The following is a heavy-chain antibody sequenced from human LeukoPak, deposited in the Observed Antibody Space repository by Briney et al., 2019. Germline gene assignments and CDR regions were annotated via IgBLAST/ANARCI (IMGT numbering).Heavy chain of an antibody. D-gene: IGHD5-12*01. CDR3: ARDWRYSGYEVDY. CDR2: ISSSSSTI. V-gene: IGHV3-48*01. CDR1: GFTFSTYS. J-gene: IGHJ4*02. Sequence: GGSLRLSCAASGFTFSTYSMNWVRQAPGKGLEWVSYISSSSSTIYYADSVKGRFTISRDNSKNTLYLQMNSLRAEDTAVYYCARDWRYSGYEVDYWGQGTLVTVSS.